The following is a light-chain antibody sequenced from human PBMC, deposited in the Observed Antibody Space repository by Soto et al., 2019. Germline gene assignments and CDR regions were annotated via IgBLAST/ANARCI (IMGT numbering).Light chain of an antibody. V-gene: IGKV1-39*01. J-gene: IGKJ1*01. CDR1: QSIATY. CDR2: ATS. Sequence: DIQMTQSPSSLSAFVGDRVTITCRASQSIATYLNWYQQEAGKAPKLLIYATSTLQSGVPSRFSGSGSGTDFTLTISSLQPEDFATYYCQQSLNTPRTFGQGTKVDIK. CDR3: QQSLNTPRT.